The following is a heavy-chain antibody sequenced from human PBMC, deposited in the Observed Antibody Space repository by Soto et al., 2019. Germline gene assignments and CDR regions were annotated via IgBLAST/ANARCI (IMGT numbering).Heavy chain of an antibody. CDR1: GYTFTTYG. D-gene: IGHD3-3*01. Sequence: QVQLVQSGDEVKKPGASVKVSCKASGYTFTTYGITWVRQAPGHGLEWMGWISTDNGNTNYAQSLQGRVTMTRETSSTTAYMELRSLRADDTAVYYCARVMTTFGVVRKGPDHWGQGTLVTVSS. CDR2: ISTDNGNT. V-gene: IGHV1-18*04. CDR3: ARVMTTFGVVRKGPDH. J-gene: IGHJ4*02.